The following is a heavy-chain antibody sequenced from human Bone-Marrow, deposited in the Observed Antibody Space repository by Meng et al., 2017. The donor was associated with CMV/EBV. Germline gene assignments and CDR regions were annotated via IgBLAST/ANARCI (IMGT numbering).Heavy chain of an antibody. Sequence: ASVKVSCKASGYTFTSYDINWVRQATGQGLEWMGWMNPNSGNTSYAQKFQGRVTMTRDTSTSTVYMELSSLRSEDTAVYYCARDPYQLLSTGMDVWGQGTTVTVSS. J-gene: IGHJ6*02. D-gene: IGHD2-2*01. CDR2: MNPNSGNT. CDR3: ARDPYQLLSTGMDV. CDR1: GYTFTSYD. V-gene: IGHV1-8*01.